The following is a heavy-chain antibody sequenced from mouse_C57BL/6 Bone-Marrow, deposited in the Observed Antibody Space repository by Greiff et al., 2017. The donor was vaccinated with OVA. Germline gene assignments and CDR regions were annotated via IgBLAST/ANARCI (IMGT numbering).Heavy chain of an antibody. CDR2: IRSKSNNYAT. J-gene: IGHJ4*01. V-gene: IGHV10-1*01. CDR3: VRHRDYGSSYYYAMDY. D-gene: IGHD1-1*01. Sequence: GGGLVQPKGSLTLSCAASGFSFNTYAMNWVRQAPGKGLEWVARIRSKSNNYATYYADSVKDRFTISRDDSESMLYLQMNNLKTEDTAMYYCVRHRDYGSSYYYAMDYWGQGTSVTVSS. CDR1: GFSFNTYA.